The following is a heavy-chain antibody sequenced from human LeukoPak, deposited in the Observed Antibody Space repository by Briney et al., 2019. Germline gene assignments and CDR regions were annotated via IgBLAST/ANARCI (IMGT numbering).Heavy chain of an antibody. CDR3: AKGLRYSYDY. CDR1: GFTFSSYA. V-gene: IGHV3-30-3*01. D-gene: IGHD5-18*01. J-gene: IGHJ4*02. CDR2: ISYDGSNK. Sequence: GGSLRLSCAASGFTFSSYAMHWVRQAPGKGLEWVAVISYDGSNKYYADSVKGRFTISRDNSKNTLYLQMNSLRAEDTAVYYCAKGLRYSYDYWGQGTPVTVSS.